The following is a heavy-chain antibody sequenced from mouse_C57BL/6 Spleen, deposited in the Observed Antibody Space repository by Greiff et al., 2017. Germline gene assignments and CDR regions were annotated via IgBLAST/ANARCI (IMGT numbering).Heavy chain of an antibody. CDR2: IYPGDGDT. CDR1: GYAFSSSW. Sequence: VKLMESGPELVKPGASVKISCKASGYAFSSSWMNWVKQRPGKGLEWIGRIYPGDGDTNYNGKFKGKATLTADKSSSTAYMQLSSLTSEDSAVYFCARAWLHWGQGTTLTVSS. J-gene: IGHJ2*01. CDR3: ARAWLH. V-gene: IGHV1-82*01. D-gene: IGHD2-2*01.